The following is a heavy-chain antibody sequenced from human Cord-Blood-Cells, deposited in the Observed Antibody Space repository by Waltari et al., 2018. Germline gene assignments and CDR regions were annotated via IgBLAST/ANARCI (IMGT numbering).Heavy chain of an antibody. CDR1: GGSFRGYY. V-gene: IGHV4-34*01. CDR2: INQSGST. CDR3: ARRSAAAVLGWFDP. Sequence: QVQLQQWGAGLLKPSETLSLTCAVYGGSFRGYYWSWIRQPPGKGLEWIGEINQSGSTNYNPSLKSRVTTSVDTSKNQFSLKLSSVTAADTAVYYCARRSAAAVLGWFDPWGQGTLVTVSS. D-gene: IGHD6-13*01. J-gene: IGHJ5*02.